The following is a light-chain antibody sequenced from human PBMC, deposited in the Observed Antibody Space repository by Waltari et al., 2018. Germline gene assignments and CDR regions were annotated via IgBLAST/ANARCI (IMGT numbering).Light chain of an antibody. CDR1: SSDVGGYNY. J-gene: IGLJ2*01. CDR3: SSYAGSDILV. V-gene: IGLV2-8*01. CDR2: EVS. Sequence: QSALTQPPSASGSPGQSVTISCTGTSSDVGGYNYVSWYQQHPGKAPKLLIYEVSKRPSGVPARFSGSKSGNTASRTVSGLQAEDEADYYCSSYAGSDILVFGGGTKLTVL.